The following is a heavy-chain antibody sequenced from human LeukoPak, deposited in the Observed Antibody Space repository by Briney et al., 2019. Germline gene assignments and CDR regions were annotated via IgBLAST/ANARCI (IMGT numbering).Heavy chain of an antibody. CDR1: GFTFSSYS. J-gene: IGHJ4*02. D-gene: IGHD6-13*01. V-gene: IGHV3-21*01. CDR2: ISSSSSYI. CDR3: ARLIYGSELGIAAAGTGFDY. Sequence: PGGSLRLSCAASGFTFSSYSMNWVRQAPGKGLEWVSSISSSSSYIYYADSVKGRFTISRDNAKNSLYLQMNSLRAEDTAVYYCARLIYGSELGIAAAGTGFDYWGQGTLVTVSS.